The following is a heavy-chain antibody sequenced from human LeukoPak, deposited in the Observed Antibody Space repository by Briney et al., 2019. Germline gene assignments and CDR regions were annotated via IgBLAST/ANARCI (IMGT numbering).Heavy chain of an antibody. CDR2: INHSGST. V-gene: IGHV4-39*07. D-gene: IGHD3-22*01. CDR3: ARFYDSSGYYYRVGFDY. J-gene: IGHJ4*02. CDR1: GGSVSSGSYY. Sequence: SETLSLTCTVSGGSVSSGSYYWSWIRQPPGKGLEWIGEINHSGSTNYNPSLKSRVTISVDTSKNQFSLKLSSVTAADTAVYYCARFYDSSGYYYRVGFDYWGQGTLVTVSS.